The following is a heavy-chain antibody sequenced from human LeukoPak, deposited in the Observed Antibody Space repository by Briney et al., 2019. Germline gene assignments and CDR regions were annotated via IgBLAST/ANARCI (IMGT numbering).Heavy chain of an antibody. CDR3: ARDFWGFDS. CDR1: GGSISGYY. CDR2: IYYSGST. V-gene: IGHV4-59*01. J-gene: IGHJ5*01. Sequence: SETLSLTCSVSGGSISGYYWSWIRLPPGKGLGWIGSIYYSGSTNYNPSLQSRVTISVDTSKNQFSLNLSSVTAADTAVYYCARDFWGFDSWGQGTLVTVSS. D-gene: IGHD3-16*01.